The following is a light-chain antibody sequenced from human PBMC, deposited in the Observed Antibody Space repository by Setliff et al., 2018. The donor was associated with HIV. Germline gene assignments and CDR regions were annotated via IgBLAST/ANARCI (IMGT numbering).Light chain of an antibody. CDR3: LSFTTSDTVV. Sequence: QSALAQAASVSGSPGQSITMSCTGTRSDVGGYNYVSWYQQHPGKAPKLMIYEVSQRPSGVSDRFSGSKAGNTASLTISGLQAEDEADYYCLSFTTSDTVVFGRGTKVTVL. V-gene: IGLV2-14*01. J-gene: IGLJ1*01. CDR2: EVS. CDR1: RSDVGGYNY.